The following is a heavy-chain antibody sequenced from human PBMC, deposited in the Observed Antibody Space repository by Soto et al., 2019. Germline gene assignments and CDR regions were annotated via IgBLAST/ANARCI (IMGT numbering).Heavy chain of an antibody. CDR2: IIPIFGTA. CDR3: AQFLLGVHYYYGMDV. J-gene: IGHJ6*02. V-gene: IGHV1-69*12. D-gene: IGHD3-16*01. CDR1: GGTFSSYA. Sequence: QVQLVQSGAEVKKPGSSVKVSCKASGGTFSSYAINWVRQAPGQGLEWMGGIIPIFGTADYAQTFQGRVTITADPSTSTAYRELSSPRSEDTGVYYSAQFLLGVHYYYGMDVWGPGTTVTVSS.